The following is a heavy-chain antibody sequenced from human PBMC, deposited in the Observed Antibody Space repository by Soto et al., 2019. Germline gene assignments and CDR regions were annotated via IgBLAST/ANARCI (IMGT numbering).Heavy chain of an antibody. CDR1: GGTFSSYT. CDR3: ARGNYRIAAAAVDY. Sequence: QVQLVQSGAEVKKPGSSVKVSCKASGGTFSSYTISWVRQAPGQGLEWMGRIIPILGIANYAQKFQGRVTITADKSTSTAYMELSSLRSEDTDVYYCARGNYRIAAAAVDYWGQGTLVTVSS. V-gene: IGHV1-69*02. J-gene: IGHJ4*02. CDR2: IIPILGIA. D-gene: IGHD6-13*01.